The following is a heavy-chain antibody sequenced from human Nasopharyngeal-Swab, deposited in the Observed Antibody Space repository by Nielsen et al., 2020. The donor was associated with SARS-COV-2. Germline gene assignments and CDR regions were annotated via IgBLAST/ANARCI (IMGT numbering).Heavy chain of an antibody. V-gene: IGHV4-34*01. D-gene: IGHD4-17*01. CDR1: GGSFSGYY. J-gene: IGHJ4*02. CDR3: ARGSYGDYRPFDY. CDR2: ISHSGST. Sequence: SETLSLTCGVYGGSFSGYYWNWIRQPPGKGLEWIGKISHSGSTNYSPSLKSRVSISVDTSKNQFSLNLSSVTAADTAVYYCARGSYGDYRPFDYWGQGALVTVSS.